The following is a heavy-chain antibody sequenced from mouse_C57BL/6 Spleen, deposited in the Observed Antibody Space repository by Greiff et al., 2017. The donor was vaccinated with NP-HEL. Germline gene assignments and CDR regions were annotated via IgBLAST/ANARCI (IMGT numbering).Heavy chain of an antibody. CDR2: IDPSDSYT. D-gene: IGHD4-1*01. CDR1: GYTFTSYW. Sequence: VQLQQPGAELVKPGASVKLSCKASGYTFTSYWMQWVKQRPGQGLEWIGEIDPSDSYTNYNQKFKGKATLTVDTSSSTAYMQLSSLTSEDSAVYYCARELGLDYWGQGTTRTVSS. J-gene: IGHJ2*01. V-gene: IGHV1-50*01. CDR3: ARELGLDY.